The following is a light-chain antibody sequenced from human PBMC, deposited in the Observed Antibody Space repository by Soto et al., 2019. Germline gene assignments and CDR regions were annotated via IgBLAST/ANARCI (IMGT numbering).Light chain of an antibody. V-gene: IGLV1-44*01. J-gene: IGLJ2*01. Sequence: QSVLTQPPSASGTPGQRVIISCSGRSSNIGSNFVSWYRQLPGTAPELLIYGNDQRPSGVPDRFSGSKSGISASLAIGGLHSEDEATYYCATWDDSQNGDVVFGGGTKLTVL. CDR3: ATWDDSQNGDVV. CDR2: GND. CDR1: SSNIGSNF.